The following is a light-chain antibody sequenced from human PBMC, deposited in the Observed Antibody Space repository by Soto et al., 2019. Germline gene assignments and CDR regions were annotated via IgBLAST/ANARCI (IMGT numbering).Light chain of an antibody. CDR2: GAP. CDR1: QGSGNA. CDR3: LQDINYPWT. V-gene: IGKV1-6*01. Sequence: ASQMTQCPSCLAASVGGRVTISFRASQGSGNALVCYQQKPGKPPKVLIYGAPNLQSGVPPRFSGSGSGTDFTLAISSLQPEDSATYYCLQDINYPWTFGQGTKVDIK. J-gene: IGKJ1*01.